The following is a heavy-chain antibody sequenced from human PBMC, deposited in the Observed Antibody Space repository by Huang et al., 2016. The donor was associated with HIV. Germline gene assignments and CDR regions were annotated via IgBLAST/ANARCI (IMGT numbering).Heavy chain of an antibody. CDR3: ASRRAAPESYFIDV. D-gene: IGHD2-15*01. J-gene: IGHJ6*03. Sequence: EVQLVQSGTEVKKPGESLKISCKGSGYKFSSYWIGWVRQMPGKGLEWMGVIYPEDSNTRYSPSIQGQVTISADKSISTAYVQWSSLKVSDTGVYYCASRRAAPESYFIDVWRKGTTVSVSS. V-gene: IGHV5-51*03. CDR2: IYPEDSNT. CDR1: GYKFSSYW.